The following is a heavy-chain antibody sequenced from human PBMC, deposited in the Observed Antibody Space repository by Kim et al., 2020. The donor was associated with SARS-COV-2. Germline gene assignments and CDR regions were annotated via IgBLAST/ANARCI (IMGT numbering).Heavy chain of an antibody. CDR3: ASQAVKHVDIAAAGLLGLIFDY. CDR2: IIPIFGTA. J-gene: IGHJ4*02. V-gene: IGHV1-69*13. CDR1: GGTFSSYA. Sequence: SVKVSCKASGGTFSSYAISWVRQAPGQGLEWMGGIIPIFGTANYAQKFQGRVTITADESTSTAYMELSSLRSEDTAVYYCASQAVKHVDIAAAGLLGLIFDYWGQGTLVTVSS. D-gene: IGHD6-13*01.